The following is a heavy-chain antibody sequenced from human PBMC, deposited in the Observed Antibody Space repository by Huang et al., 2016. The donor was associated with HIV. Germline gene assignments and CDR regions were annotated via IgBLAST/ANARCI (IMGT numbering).Heavy chain of an antibody. D-gene: IGHD5-18*01. CDR1: GYTFSSFG. Sequence: QVQLVQSGAEVKKPGASVKVSCKASGYTFSSFGISWVRQAPGQGLEWVGWISVYNGNTKFAQKVQGRLTMTTDTATSTAYVELRSLRSDDTAVYYCARGGGIQLWLLGYYYMDVWGNGTTVTVSS. V-gene: IGHV1-18*01. J-gene: IGHJ6*03. CDR3: ARGGGIQLWLLGYYYMDV. CDR2: ISVYNGNT.